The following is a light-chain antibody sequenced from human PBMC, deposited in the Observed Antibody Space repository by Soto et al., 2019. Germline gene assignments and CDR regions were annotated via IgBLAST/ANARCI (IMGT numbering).Light chain of an antibody. CDR3: QQRDDWPPWT. V-gene: IGKV3-11*01. J-gene: IGKJ1*01. CDR2: HAS. CDR1: QSVSNY. Sequence: EIVLTQSPATLSLSPGERATLSCRASQSVSNYLAWYQQRPGQAPRLLIYHASNRATGIPARFSGSGSGTDFTLTISSLEPEDFAVYYCQQRDDWPPWTFGQGTKVDNK.